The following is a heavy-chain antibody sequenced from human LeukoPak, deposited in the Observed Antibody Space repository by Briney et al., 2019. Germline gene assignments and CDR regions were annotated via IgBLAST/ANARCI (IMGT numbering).Heavy chain of an antibody. J-gene: IGHJ4*02. CDR2: IYPGDSET. V-gene: IGHV5-51*01. Sequence: GESLKISCKGSGYIFTSYWIGWVRQMPGKGLEWMGIIYPGDSETRYSPSFQGQVTISADKSISTAYLQWSSLEASDTAMYYCARHADRSGWYYFDYWGQGTLVTVSS. D-gene: IGHD6-19*01. CDR1: GYIFTSYW. CDR3: ARHADRSGWYYFDY.